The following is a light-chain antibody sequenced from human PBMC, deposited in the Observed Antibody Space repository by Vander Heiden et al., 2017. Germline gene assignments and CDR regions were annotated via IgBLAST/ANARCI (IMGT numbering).Light chain of an antibody. CDR1: QTFSSW. CDR2: DVS. J-gene: IGKJ5*01. V-gene: IGKV1-5*01. Sequence: DIQMTQSPSTLSAFVGDRVTITCRASQTFSSWLAWYQQKPGKAPKLLIYDVSSLESGVPSMFSGSGSGTDFTLTISSLQPDDFAAYYCQQYNSYSFGQGTRLDIK. CDR3: QQYNSYS.